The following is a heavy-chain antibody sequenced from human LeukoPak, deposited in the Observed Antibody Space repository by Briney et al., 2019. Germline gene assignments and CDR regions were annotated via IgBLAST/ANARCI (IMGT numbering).Heavy chain of an antibody. D-gene: IGHD3-3*01. CDR1: GFSLSTSGVG. V-gene: IGHV2-5*01. J-gene: IGHJ4*02. CDR3: AHRLKGHDFWSGYYFDY. Sequence: SGPTLVNPTQTLTLTCTFSGFSLSTSGVGVGWIRQPPGKALEWLALIYWNDDKRYSPSLKSRLTITKDTSKNQVVLIMTNMDPVDTATYYCAHRLKGHDFWSGYYFDYWGQGTLVTVSS. CDR2: IYWNDDK.